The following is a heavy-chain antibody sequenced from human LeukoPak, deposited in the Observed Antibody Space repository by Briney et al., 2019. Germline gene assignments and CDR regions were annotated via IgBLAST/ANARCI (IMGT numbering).Heavy chain of an antibody. J-gene: IGHJ4*02. CDR2: INPSGVST. V-gene: IGHV1-46*01. Sequence: ASVTVSCTASGYTFTSYYMHWVRQTPGQGLEWMGIINPSGVSTSYAQKFQGRVTMTRDTSTSTVYMELSSLRSEDTAVYYCARGALTYYYDSSGVRLDYWGQGTLVTVSS. CDR3: ARGALTYYYDSSGVRLDY. CDR1: GYTFTSYY. D-gene: IGHD3-22*01.